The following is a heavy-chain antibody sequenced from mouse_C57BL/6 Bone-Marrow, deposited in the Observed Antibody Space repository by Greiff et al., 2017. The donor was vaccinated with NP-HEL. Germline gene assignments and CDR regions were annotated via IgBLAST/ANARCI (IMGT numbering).Heavy chain of an antibody. V-gene: IGHV1-53*01. CDR2: INPSNGGT. CDR1: GYTFTSYW. CDR3: ASSSPPTSDAMDY. J-gene: IGHJ4*01. Sequence: VQLQQPGTELVKPGASVKLSCKASGYTFTSYWMHWVKQRPGQGLEWIGNINPSNGGTNYNEKFKSKATLTVDKSSSTAYMQLSSLTAEDSAVYIYASSSPPTSDAMDYWGQGTSVTVSS.